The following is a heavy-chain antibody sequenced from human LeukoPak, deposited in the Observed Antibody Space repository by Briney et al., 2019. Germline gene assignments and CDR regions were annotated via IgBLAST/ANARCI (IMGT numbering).Heavy chain of an antibody. CDR1: GGSISSYY. D-gene: IGHD5-12*01. V-gene: IGHV4-59*01. CDR3: ARVYSGYDYYFDY. J-gene: IGHJ4*02. Sequence: PSETLSLTCTVSGGSISSYYWSWIRQPPGKGLEWIGYIYYSGSTNYNPSLKSRVTISVDTSKNQFSLKLSSVTAADTAVYYCARVYSGYDYYFDYWGQGTVVTVSS. CDR2: IYYSGST.